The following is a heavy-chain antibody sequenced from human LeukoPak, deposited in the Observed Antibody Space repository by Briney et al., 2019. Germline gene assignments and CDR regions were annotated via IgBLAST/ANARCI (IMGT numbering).Heavy chain of an antibody. D-gene: IGHD5-12*01. CDR1: GFTFSNYA. V-gene: IGHV3-23*01. CDR2: IVSSGGNT. J-gene: IGHJ3*02. CDR3: VAGGFQYTFDI. Sequence: GGSLRLSCAGSGFTFSNYAMSWVRQAPGKGLEWVSSIVSSGGNTFCADSVKGRFTISRGNAKNALYLQMNSLRAEDTAVYYCVAGGFQYTFDIWGQGTRVTVSS.